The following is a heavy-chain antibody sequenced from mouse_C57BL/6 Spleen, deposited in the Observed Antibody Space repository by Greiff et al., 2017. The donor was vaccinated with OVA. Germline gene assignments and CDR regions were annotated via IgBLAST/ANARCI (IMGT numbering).Heavy chain of an antibody. CDR2: IYPGSGNT. J-gene: IGHJ2*01. Sequence: QVQLQQSGAELVRPGASVKLSCKASGYTFTDYYINWVKQRPGQGLEWIARIYPGSGNTYYNEKFKGKATLTAEKSSSTAYMQLSSLTSEDSAVYFCAILWKGYWGQGTTLTVSS. D-gene: IGHD1-1*02. V-gene: IGHV1-76*01. CDR3: AILWKGY. CDR1: GYTFTDYY.